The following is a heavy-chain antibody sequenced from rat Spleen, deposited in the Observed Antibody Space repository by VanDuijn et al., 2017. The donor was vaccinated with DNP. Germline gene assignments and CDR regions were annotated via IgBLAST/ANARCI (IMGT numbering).Heavy chain of an antibody. CDR1: GFTFSDYY. CDR3: ARHIDPGTHAMGA. V-gene: IGHV5-22*01. CDR2: ISYEGSST. J-gene: IGHJ4*01. Sequence: EVQLVESGGGLVQPGRSLKLSCAASGFTFSDYYMAWVRQAPKKGLEWVASISYEGSSTSYGDSVKGRFTISRDNAKSTLYLQMNSLRSEDTATYYCARHIDPGTHAMGAWGQGTSVTVSS. D-gene: IGHD1-4*01.